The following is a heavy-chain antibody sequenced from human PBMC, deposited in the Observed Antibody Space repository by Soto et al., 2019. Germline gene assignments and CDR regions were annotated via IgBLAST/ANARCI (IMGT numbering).Heavy chain of an antibody. D-gene: IGHD1-26*01. CDR3: AKKPPSSIQGWAFGRDV. V-gene: IGHV3-53*02. J-gene: IGHJ6*02. CDR2: TFTGGST. Sequence: EVQLVETGGGLIQPGGSLRLSCLASGFSVTTNYIIWVRQPPGKGLEWVSTTFTGGSTHYADSVKGRFSISRDNSKNTVYLQMNNLRVEDTAVYYCAKKPPSSIQGWAFGRDVWGQGPTVSVSS. CDR1: GFSVTTNY.